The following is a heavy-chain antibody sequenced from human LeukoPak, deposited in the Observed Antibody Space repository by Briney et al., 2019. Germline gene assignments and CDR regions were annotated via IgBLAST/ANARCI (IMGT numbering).Heavy chain of an antibody. V-gene: IGHV3-11*01. J-gene: IGHJ4*02. CDR2: IGTSGSSI. CDR3: ARHGAATPNTGGLFLDY. CDR1: GFTFGDYY. Sequence: GGSLRLSCAASGFTFGDYYMSWSRQAPGKGLEYISYIGTSGSSIYSTDSVKGRFTSSRDNAKNSLFLQINSLRADDTAVYYCARHGAATPNTGGLFLDYWGQGTLVTVSS. D-gene: IGHD1-26*01.